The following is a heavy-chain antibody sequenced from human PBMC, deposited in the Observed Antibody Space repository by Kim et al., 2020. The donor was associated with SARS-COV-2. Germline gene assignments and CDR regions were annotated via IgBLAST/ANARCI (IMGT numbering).Heavy chain of an antibody. CDR1: GESISSGGYY. Sequence: SETLSLTCTVSGESISSGGYYWSWIRQHPGKGLEWIGYIYYSGSTYYNPSLKSRVTISVDTSKNQFSLKLSSVTAADTAVYYCARAPYCSSTSCYPWFDPWGQGTLVTVSS. V-gene: IGHV4-31*03. CDR2: IYYSGST. J-gene: IGHJ5*02. CDR3: ARAPYCSSTSCYPWFDP. D-gene: IGHD2-2*01.